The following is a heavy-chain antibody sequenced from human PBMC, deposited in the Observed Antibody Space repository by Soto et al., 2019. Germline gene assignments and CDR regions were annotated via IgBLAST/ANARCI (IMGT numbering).Heavy chain of an antibody. CDR1: GFTFSSYE. V-gene: IGHV3-48*03. J-gene: IGHJ4*02. Sequence: GGSLRLSCAASGFTFSSYEMNWVRQSPGKGLEWVSYISSSGSTIYYADSVKGRFTISRDNAKNSLYLQMNSLRAEDTAVYYCARGLRTFDYWGQGTLVTVSS. CDR3: ARGLRTFDY. CDR2: ISSSGSTI.